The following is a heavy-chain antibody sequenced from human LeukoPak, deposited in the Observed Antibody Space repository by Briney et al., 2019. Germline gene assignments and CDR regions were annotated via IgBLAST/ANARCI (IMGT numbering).Heavy chain of an antibody. CDR2: ISGGTI. CDR3: ARDKDYAFDY. CDR1: GFTFSSYG. Sequence: GGSLRLSCAASGFTFSSYGMHWVRQAPGKGLEWLSYISGGTISYADSVKGRFTISRDDAKNSLYLQMNSLRDEDTAVYYCARDKDYAFDYWGQGTLVTVSS. J-gene: IGHJ4*02. D-gene: IGHD4-17*01. V-gene: IGHV3-48*02.